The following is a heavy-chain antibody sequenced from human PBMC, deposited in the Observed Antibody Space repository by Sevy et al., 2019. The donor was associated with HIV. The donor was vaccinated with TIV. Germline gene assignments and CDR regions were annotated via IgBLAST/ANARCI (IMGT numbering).Heavy chain of an antibody. V-gene: IGHV1-8*01. J-gene: IGHJ3*02. Sequence: ASVKVSCKASGYTFTSYDINWVRQATGQGLEWMGWMNPNSGNTGYAQKFQDRVTMTRNTSISTAYMELSSLRSEDTAVYYCTTSRSGSYYVGAFDIWGQGTMVTVSS. D-gene: IGHD1-26*01. CDR1: GYTFTSYD. CDR3: TTSRSGSYYVGAFDI. CDR2: MNPNSGNT.